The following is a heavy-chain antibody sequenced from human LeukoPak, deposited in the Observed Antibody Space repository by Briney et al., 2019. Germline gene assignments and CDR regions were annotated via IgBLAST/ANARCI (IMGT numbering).Heavy chain of an antibody. CDR2: IYYSGST. D-gene: IGHD3-3*01. CDR1: GGAISSGGYY. J-gene: IGHJ5*02. CDR3: ARFLEWSTYNHWFDP. Sequence: SETLSLTCTVSGGAISSGGYYWSWIRQHPGKGLEWIGYIYYSGSTYYNPSLKSRVTISVDTSKNQFSLKLSSVTAADTAVNYCARFLEWSTYNHWFDPWGQGTLVTVSS. V-gene: IGHV4-31*03.